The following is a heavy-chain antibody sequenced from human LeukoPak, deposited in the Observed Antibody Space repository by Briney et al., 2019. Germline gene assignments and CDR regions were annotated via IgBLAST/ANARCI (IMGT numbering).Heavy chain of an antibody. D-gene: IGHD3-22*01. CDR2: INNDGIST. J-gene: IGHJ4*02. CDR3: ARDGNYYDSSGPADY. CDR1: TFTFSRYW. Sequence: RSLTLSCPASTFTFSRYWIHWVRQAAGKGRVWVARINNDGISTSYADSVKGRFTISRDNAKNTLYLQMNSLRAEDTAVYYCARDGNYYDSSGPADYWGQGTLVTVSS. V-gene: IGHV3-74*01.